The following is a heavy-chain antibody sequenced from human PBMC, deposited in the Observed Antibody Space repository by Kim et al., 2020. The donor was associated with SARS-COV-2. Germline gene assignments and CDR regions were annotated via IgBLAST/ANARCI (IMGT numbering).Heavy chain of an antibody. CDR3: ASPVGSSWYRGDDY. V-gene: IGHV3-30*04. D-gene: IGHD6-13*01. J-gene: IGHJ4*02. Sequence: GGSLRLSCAASGFTFSSYAMHWVRQAPGKGLEWVAVISYDGSNKYYADSVKGRFTISRDNSKNTLYLQMNSLRAEDTAVYYCASPVGSSWYRGDDYWGQGTLVTVSS. CDR2: ISYDGSNK. CDR1: GFTFSSYA.